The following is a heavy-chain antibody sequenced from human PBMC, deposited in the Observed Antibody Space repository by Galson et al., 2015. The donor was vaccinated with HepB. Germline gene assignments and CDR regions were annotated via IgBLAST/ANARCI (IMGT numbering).Heavy chain of an antibody. CDR1: GDSVSSNRAA. CDR3: AREVGYSSAWYQGYYYGLDV. D-gene: IGHD6-19*01. CDR2: TYYRSKWYN. Sequence: CAISGDSVSSNRAAWNWIRQSPSRGLEWLGRTYYRSKWYNDYAVSVKSRITINPDTSKNQFSLQLNSVTPEDTAVYYCAREVGYSSAWYQGYYYGLDVWGQGTTVTVSS. V-gene: IGHV6-1*01. J-gene: IGHJ6*02.